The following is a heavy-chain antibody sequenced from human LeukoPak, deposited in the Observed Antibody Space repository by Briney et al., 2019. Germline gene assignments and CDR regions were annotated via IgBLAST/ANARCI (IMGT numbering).Heavy chain of an antibody. J-gene: IGHJ4*02. CDR3: ARAISGGSPITASDY. D-gene: IGHD2-15*01. Sequence: ASVKVSCKASGYTFTGYYMHWVRQAPGHGLEWMGWINPNSNFTNFAQNFQGRVTMTSDTSISTAYMELSRLRSDDTAVYYCARAISGGSPITASDYWGQGTLVTVSS. V-gene: IGHV1-2*02. CDR1: GYTFTGYY. CDR2: INPNSNFT.